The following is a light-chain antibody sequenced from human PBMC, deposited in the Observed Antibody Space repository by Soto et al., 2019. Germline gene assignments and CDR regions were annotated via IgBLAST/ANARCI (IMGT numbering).Light chain of an antibody. V-gene: IGLV2-14*01. J-gene: IGLJ1*01. Sequence: SVVTQPASLSGAPGQSITISRTGTNSEVGGYNYVSWYQQHPGKVPKLMIYDVTNRPSGVSNRFSGSKSGNTASLTISGLQAEDEADYYCTSYASSSTEVFGTGTKVTVL. CDR2: DVT. CDR3: TSYASSSTEV. CDR1: NSEVGGYNY.